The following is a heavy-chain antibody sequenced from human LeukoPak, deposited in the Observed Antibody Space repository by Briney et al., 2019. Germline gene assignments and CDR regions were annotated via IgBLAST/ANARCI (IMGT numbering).Heavy chain of an antibody. J-gene: IGHJ4*02. Sequence: SETLSLTCAVYGGSFSGYYWSWIRQPPGKGLEWIGEINHSGSTNYNPSLKSRVTISVDTSKNQFSLKLSSVTAADTAVYYCARRGWSGELSYHHDYWGQGTLVTVSS. CDR3: ARRGWSGELSYHHDY. V-gene: IGHV4-34*01. CDR2: INHSGST. CDR1: GGSFSGYY. D-gene: IGHD3-10*01.